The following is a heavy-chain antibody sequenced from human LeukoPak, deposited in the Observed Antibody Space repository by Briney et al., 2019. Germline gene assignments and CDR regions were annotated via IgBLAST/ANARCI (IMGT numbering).Heavy chain of an antibody. CDR2: INTNTGNP. D-gene: IGHD5-12*01. CDR1: GYTFTSYA. J-gene: IGHJ4*02. V-gene: IGHV7-4-1*02. CDR3: ARTAEWLRFDYFDY. Sequence: GASVKVSCKASGYTFTSYAMNWVRQAPGQGLEWMGWINTNTGNPTYAQGFTGRFVFSLDTSVSTAYLQISSLKAEDTAVYYCARTAEWLRFDYFDYWGQGTLVTVSS.